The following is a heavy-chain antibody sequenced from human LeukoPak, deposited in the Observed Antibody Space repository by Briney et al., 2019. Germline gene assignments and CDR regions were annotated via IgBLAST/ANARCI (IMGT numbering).Heavy chain of an antibody. J-gene: IGHJ6*02. CDR2: IYPGDSTT. CDR1: GYSFSEFW. CDR3: ARLKFMNYYDNSGSGMDV. Sequence: GESLKISCKGFGYSFSEFWIGWVRQMPGKGLEWMGIIYPGDSTTRYSPSFQGQVTFSADKSISTAYLQWSSLKASDNAMYYCARLKFMNYYDNSGSGMDVWGQGTTVTVSS. V-gene: IGHV5-51*01. D-gene: IGHD3-22*01.